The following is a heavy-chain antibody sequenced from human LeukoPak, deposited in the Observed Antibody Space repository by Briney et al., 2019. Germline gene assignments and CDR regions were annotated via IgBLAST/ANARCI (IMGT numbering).Heavy chain of an antibody. V-gene: IGHV4-31*03. D-gene: IGHD4-17*01. Sequence: SQTLSLTCTVSGGSISSGGYYWSWIRQHPGQGLEWIGYIYYSGSTYYNPSLKSRVTISVDTSKNQFSLKLSSVTAADTAVYYCASRPVTISYYYYYGMDVWGQGTTVTVSS. CDR1: GGSISSGGYY. J-gene: IGHJ6*02. CDR3: ASRPVTISYYYYYGMDV. CDR2: IYYSGST.